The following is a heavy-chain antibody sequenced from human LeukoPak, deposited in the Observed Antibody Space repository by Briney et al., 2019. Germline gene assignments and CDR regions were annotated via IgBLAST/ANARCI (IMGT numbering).Heavy chain of an antibody. CDR1: GFTYTDYW. CDR2: INPDGTII. Sequence: GGSLRLSCVGSGFTYTDYWMHWFRQAPGKGPVWVSRINPDGTIIDYADSVKGRFSISRDNAKNLLYLQMHGLRADDTAVYYCAKDLSWNTADRWGQGILVTVSS. V-gene: IGHV3-74*01. CDR3: AKDLSWNTADR. D-gene: IGHD5-18*01. J-gene: IGHJ5*02.